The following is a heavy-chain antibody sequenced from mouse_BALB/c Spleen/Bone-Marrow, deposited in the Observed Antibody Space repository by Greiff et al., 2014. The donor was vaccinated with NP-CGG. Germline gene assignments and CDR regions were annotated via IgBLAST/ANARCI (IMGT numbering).Heavy chain of an antibody. CDR3: ARDYDGYYFDY. J-gene: IGHJ2*01. V-gene: IGHV1-18*01. D-gene: IGHD2-4*01. CDR1: GYSFTGYT. Sequence: EVKLVESGPELVKPGASMKISCKASGYSFTGYTMNWVKRSHGKNLEWIGLINPYNGGTSYNQKFKGKATLTVDKSSSTAYMELLSLTSEDSAVYYCARDYDGYYFDYWGQGTTLTVSS. CDR2: INPYNGGT.